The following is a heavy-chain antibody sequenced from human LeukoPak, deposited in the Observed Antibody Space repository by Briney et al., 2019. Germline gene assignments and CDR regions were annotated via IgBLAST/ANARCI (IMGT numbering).Heavy chain of an antibody. CDR2: IYSGGST. Sequence: GGSLRLSCAASGFTVSSNYMSWVRQAPGKGLEWVSVIYSGGSTYYADSVKGRFTISRDNSKNMLYLQMNSLRAEDTAVYYCASVVSVGAYYYGMDIWGQGTTVTVSS. J-gene: IGHJ6*02. V-gene: IGHV3-66*01. CDR3: ASVVSVGAYYYGMDI. CDR1: GFTVSSNY.